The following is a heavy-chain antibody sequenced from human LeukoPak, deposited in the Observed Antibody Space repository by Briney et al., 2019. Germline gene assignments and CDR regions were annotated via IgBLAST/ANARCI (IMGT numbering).Heavy chain of an antibody. J-gene: IGHJ5*02. D-gene: IGHD3-22*01. CDR3: ARADYYDSRTFDP. CDR1: GGSISSYY. V-gene: IGHV4-59*01. Sequence: PSETLSLTCTVSGGSISSYYWSWIRQPPGKGLEWIGYIYYSGSTNYNPSLKSRVTISVDTSKNQFSLKLSSVTAADTAVYYCARADYYDSRTFDPWGQGTLVTVSS. CDR2: IYYSGST.